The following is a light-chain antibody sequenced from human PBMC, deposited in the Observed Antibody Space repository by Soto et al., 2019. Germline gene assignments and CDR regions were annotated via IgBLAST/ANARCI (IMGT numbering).Light chain of an antibody. V-gene: IGKV3-20*01. CDR3: QQYGNSPIT. Sequence: EIVLTQSPGILSLSPGERATLSCRGSQSVSSSYLAWYQQKPGQAPRLLIYGTSSRATGIPDRFSGSGSGTDFTLTISRPEPEDFAVYYCQQYGNSPITFGQGTRLEI. J-gene: IGKJ5*01. CDR2: GTS. CDR1: QSVSSSY.